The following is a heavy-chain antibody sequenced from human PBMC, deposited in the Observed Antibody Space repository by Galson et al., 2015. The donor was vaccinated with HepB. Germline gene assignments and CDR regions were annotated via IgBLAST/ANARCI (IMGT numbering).Heavy chain of an antibody. CDR2: INWNGGST. V-gene: IGHV3-20*01. D-gene: IGHD2-2*02. CDR1: GFTFDDYG. CDR3: AREKSTPGYCSSTSCYTRSWYFDL. J-gene: IGHJ2*01. Sequence: SLRLSCAASGFTFDDYGMSWVRQAPGKGLEWVSGINWNGGSTGYADSVKGRFTISRDNAKNSLYLQMNSLRAEDTALYHCAREKSTPGYCSSTSCYTRSWYFDLWGRGTLVTVSS.